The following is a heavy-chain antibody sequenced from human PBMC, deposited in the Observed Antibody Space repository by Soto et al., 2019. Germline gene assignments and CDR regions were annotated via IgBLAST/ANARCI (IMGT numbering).Heavy chain of an antibody. CDR1: GGSISSYY. J-gene: IGHJ4*02. Sequence: SETLSLTCTVSGGSISSYYWSWIRQPPGKGLEWIGYIYYSGSTNYNPSLKSRVTISVDTSKNQFSLKLSSVTAADTAVYYCARRYGVAYDYWGKGTLVTVSS. D-gene: IGHD1-20*01. CDR2: IYYSGST. V-gene: IGHV4-59*08. CDR3: ARRYGVAYDY.